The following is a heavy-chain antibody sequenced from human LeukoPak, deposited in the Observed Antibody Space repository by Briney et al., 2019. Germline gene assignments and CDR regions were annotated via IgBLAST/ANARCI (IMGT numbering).Heavy chain of an antibody. CDR1: GFTFSSYW. J-gene: IGHJ4*02. D-gene: IGHD6-13*01. CDR2: INSDGSST. V-gene: IGHV3-74*01. Sequence: GGSLRLSCAASGFTFSSYWMHWVRQAPGKGLVWVSRINSDGSSTSYADSVKGRFTISRDNAKNTLYLQMNSLRAEDTAVYYCAREDLIAAPGNFDYWGQGTLATVSS. CDR3: AREDLIAAPGNFDY.